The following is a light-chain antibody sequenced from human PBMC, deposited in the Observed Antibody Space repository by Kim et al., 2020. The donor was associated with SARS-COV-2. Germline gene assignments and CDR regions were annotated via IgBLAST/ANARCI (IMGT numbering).Light chain of an antibody. V-gene: IGLV3-21*04. J-gene: IGLJ3*02. CDR2: YDS. Sequence: PGKTARITCGGNNIGSKSVHWYQQKPGQAPVLVIYYDSDRPSGIPERFSGSNSGNTATLTISRVEAGDEADYYCQVWDSSSDHWVFGGGTKLTVL. CDR1: NIGSKS. CDR3: QVWDSSSDHWV.